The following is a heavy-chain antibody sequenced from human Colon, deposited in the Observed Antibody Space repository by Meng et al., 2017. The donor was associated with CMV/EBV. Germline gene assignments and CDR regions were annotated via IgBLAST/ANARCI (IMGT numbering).Heavy chain of an antibody. CDR3: ARGASYSGSYVPLDWFDT. CDR1: GYTFTSYA. V-gene: IGHV1-18*01. D-gene: IGHD1-26*01. J-gene: IGHJ5*02. Sequence: ASVKVSCKASGYTFTSYAMHWVRQAPGQRLEWMGWISAYNGNTNYAEKLEGRVTMSTDTSTSTAYMELRSLTSDDTAVYYCARGASYSGSYVPLDWFDTWGQGTLVTVSS. CDR2: ISAYNGNT.